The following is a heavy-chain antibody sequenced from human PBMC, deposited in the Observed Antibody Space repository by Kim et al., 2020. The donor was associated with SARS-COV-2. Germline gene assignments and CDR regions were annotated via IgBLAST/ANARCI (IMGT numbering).Heavy chain of an antibody. J-gene: IGHJ4*02. CDR3: AREGAAAVIYFDY. Sequence: ADSVNGRFTISRDNAKNTRYLQMSSLRAEDTAVYYCAREGAAAVIYFDYWGQGTLVTVSS. V-gene: IGHV3-74*01. D-gene: IGHD6-13*01.